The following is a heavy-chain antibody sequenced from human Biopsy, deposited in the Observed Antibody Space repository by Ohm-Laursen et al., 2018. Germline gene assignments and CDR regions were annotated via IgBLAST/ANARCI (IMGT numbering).Heavy chain of an antibody. V-gene: IGHV4-34*01. CDR1: NVSFSSFY. J-gene: IGHJ4*02. CDR3: GSQQSTQRWFGEFSPLF. D-gene: IGHD3-10*01. Sequence: TLSLTCPVYNVSFSSFYWSWIRQPPGKGLEWIGEISHTGSTNYNPHLKSRVFMSVDTSRSQFSLKLSSVTAADTAIYYCGSQQSTQRWFGEFSPLFRGQGTLVTVSP. CDR2: ISHTGST.